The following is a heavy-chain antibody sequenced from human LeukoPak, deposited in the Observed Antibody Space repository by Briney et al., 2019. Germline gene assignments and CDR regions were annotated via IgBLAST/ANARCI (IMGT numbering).Heavy chain of an antibody. Sequence: SETLSLTCTVSGGSISSTSYYWSWIRQPPGKGLEWIGYIYYSGSTNYNPSLKSRVTISVDTSKNQFSLKLSSVTAADTAVYYCARAQYSSSWYYFDYWGQGTLVTVSS. CDR3: ARAQYSSSWYYFDY. CDR1: GGSISSTSYY. CDR2: IYYSGST. J-gene: IGHJ4*02. V-gene: IGHV4-61*01. D-gene: IGHD6-13*01.